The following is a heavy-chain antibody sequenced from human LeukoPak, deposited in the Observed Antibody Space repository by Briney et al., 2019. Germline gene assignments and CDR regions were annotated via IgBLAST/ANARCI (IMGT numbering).Heavy chain of an antibody. D-gene: IGHD3-10*01. J-gene: IGHJ4*02. Sequence: SETLSLTCTVSGGSISSYYWSWIRQPPGKGLEWIGYIYYSGSTNYNPSPKSRVTISVDTSKNQFSLKLSSVTAADTAVYYCASTSGSYFISSFDYWGQGTLVTVSS. CDR3: ASTSGSYFISSFDY. V-gene: IGHV4-59*01. CDR1: GGSISSYY. CDR2: IYYSGST.